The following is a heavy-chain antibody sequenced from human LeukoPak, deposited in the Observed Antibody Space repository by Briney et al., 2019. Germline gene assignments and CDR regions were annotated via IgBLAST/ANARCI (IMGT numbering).Heavy chain of an antibody. Sequence: GGSLRLSCAASGFTFSSYGMHWVRQAPGKGLEWVAVISYDGSNKYYADSVKGRFTISRDNSKNTLYLQMNSLRAEDTAVYYCARVMVGYSGYGGDYWGQGTLVTVSS. CDR1: GFTFSSYG. D-gene: IGHD5-12*01. CDR3: ARVMVGYSGYGGDY. CDR2: ISYDGSNK. V-gene: IGHV3-30*03. J-gene: IGHJ4*02.